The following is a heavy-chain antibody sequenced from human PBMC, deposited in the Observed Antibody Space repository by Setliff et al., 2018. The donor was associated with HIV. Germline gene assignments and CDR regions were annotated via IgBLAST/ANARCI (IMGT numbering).Heavy chain of an antibody. CDR1: GGSISNYY. V-gene: IGHV4-59*08. Sequence: PSETLSLTCTVSGGSISNYYWSWIRQPPGKGLEWIGYVYYNGGTQYNPSLKSRVTISADTSKNQFSLKLNSVTAADTAVYYCARGLSFYDPGGFDYWGQGTLVTV. J-gene: IGHJ4*02. CDR2: VYYNGGT. D-gene: IGHD3-22*01. CDR3: ARGLSFYDPGGFDY.